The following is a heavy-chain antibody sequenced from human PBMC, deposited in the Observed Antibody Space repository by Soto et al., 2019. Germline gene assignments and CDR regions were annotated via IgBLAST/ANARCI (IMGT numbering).Heavy chain of an antibody. Sequence: SETLSLTCTVSGGSISSYYWSWIRQPPGKGLEWIGYIYYSGSTNYNPSLKSRVTISVDTSKNQFSLKLSSVTAADTAVYYCARDSYGDYDFDYWGQGTLVTVSS. CDR2: IYYSGST. CDR1: GGSISSYY. D-gene: IGHD4-17*01. V-gene: IGHV4-59*01. CDR3: ARDSYGDYDFDY. J-gene: IGHJ4*02.